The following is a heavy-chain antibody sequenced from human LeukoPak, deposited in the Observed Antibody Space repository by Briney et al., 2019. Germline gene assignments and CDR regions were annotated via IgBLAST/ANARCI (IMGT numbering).Heavy chain of an antibody. CDR3: ARDGKGLAYYFDY. CDR1: GFTFSSYW. CDR2: IKQDGSEK. Sequence: GGSLRLSCAASGFTFSSYWMSWVRQAPGKGLEWVANIKQDGSEKYYVDSVKGRFTISRDNAKNSLYLQMNSLRAEDTAVYYCARDGKGLAYYFDYWGQGTLVTVSS. V-gene: IGHV3-7*01. J-gene: IGHJ4*02. D-gene: IGHD6-19*01.